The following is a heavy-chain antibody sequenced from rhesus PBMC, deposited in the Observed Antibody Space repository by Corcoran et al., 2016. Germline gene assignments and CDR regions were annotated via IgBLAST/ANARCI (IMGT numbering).Heavy chain of an antibody. CDR2: IGGSSGNT. D-gene: IGHD1-26*01. V-gene: IGHV4-165*02. CDR3: ARNMAIGTNYVFYYDY. Sequence: QVQLPESGPGLLKPSETLSLPCPVSGGSIHDYSWNWIRQPPGKGREWIGYIGGSSGNTYYNPSLRSRVTISTDTSKNQFSLKLTSLTAADTAVYYCARNMAIGTNYVFYYDYWGQGVLVTVSS. CDR1: GGSIHDYS. J-gene: IGHJ4*01.